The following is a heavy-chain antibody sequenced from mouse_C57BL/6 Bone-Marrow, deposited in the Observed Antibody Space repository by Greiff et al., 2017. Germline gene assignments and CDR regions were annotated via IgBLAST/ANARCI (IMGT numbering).Heavy chain of an antibody. J-gene: IGHJ1*03. CDR3: AISLYAPRYFAV. V-gene: IGHV1-82*01. Sequence: QVQLQQSGPELVKPGASVKISCKASGYAFSSSWMNWVKQRPGKGLEWIGRIYPGDGDTNYNGKFKGKATLTADKSSSTAYMQLSSLTSEDSAVYFCAISLYAPRYFAVWGTGTTVTVSS. CDR1: GYAFSSSW. D-gene: IGHD1-1*01. CDR2: IYPGDGDT.